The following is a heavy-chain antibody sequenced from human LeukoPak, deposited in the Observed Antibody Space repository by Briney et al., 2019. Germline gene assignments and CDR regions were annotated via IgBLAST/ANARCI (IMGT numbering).Heavy chain of an antibody. J-gene: IGHJ3*02. D-gene: IGHD2-8*02. Sequence: SETLSLTCAVSGGSISSGGYSWSWIRQPPGKGLEWIGYIYHSGSTYYNPSLKSRVTISVDTSKNQFSLKLSSVTAADTAVYYCARTWTGADAFDIWGQGTMVTVSS. CDR1: GGSISSGGYS. CDR2: IYHSGST. V-gene: IGHV4-30-2*02. CDR3: ARTWTGADAFDI.